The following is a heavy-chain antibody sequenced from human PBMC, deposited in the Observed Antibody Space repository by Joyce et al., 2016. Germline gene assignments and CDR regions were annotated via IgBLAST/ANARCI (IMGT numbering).Heavy chain of an antibody. CDR2: VRTKANNYAT. Sequence: EVQVVQSGGGLVRPGGSLKLSCATSGFDFSRFGVYWVRQTSGKGREWVGHVRTKANNYATEYAESVKGRFTISRDDSQNRAFLQMTNLKAEDTALYYCTSLDSWGPGALVTVSS. J-gene: IGHJ5*01. CDR3: TSLDS. CDR1: GFDFSRFG. V-gene: IGHV3-73*02.